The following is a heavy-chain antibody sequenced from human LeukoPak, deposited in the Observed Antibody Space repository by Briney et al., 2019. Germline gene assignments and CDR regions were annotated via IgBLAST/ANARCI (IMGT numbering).Heavy chain of an antibody. Sequence: TGGSLRLSCAASGFTFSSYSMNWVRQAPGKGLEWVSSISSSSSYIYYADSVKGRFTISRDNAKNSLYLQMNSLRAEDTAVYYCARAWLGYSGYDPHDAFDIWGQGTMVTVSS. CDR1: GFTFSSYS. CDR2: ISSSSSYI. D-gene: IGHD5-12*01. V-gene: IGHV3-21*01. CDR3: ARAWLGYSGYDPHDAFDI. J-gene: IGHJ3*02.